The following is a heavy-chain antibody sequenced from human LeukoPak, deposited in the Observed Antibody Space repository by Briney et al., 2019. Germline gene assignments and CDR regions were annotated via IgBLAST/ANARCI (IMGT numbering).Heavy chain of an antibody. D-gene: IGHD3-10*01. J-gene: IGHJ4*02. CDR2: IHHSGSA. CDR1: GGSLSGYY. Sequence: PSETLSLTCGVYGGSLSGYYWSWIRQSPGKGLEWIGQIHHSGSANYNPSLRSRVTISMDTSKNQFSLNLSSVTAADTAVYYCAKHGSYHFDFWGQGTLVTGS. CDR3: AKHGSYHFDF. V-gene: IGHV4-34*01.